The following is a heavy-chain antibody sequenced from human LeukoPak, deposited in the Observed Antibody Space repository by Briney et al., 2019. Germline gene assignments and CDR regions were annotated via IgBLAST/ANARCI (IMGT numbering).Heavy chain of an antibody. CDR1: GFTFSSYW. D-gene: IGHD1-14*01. V-gene: IGHV3-74*01. J-gene: IGHJ4*02. CDR3: ARSNQADDY. Sequence: GGSLRLSCAASGFTFSSYWMHWVCQVPGKGLVWVARINPGGSSIAYADSVKGRFTISRDNAKNTLYLQMDSLRAEDTGVYYCARSNQADDYWGQGTLVTVSS. CDR2: INPGGSSI.